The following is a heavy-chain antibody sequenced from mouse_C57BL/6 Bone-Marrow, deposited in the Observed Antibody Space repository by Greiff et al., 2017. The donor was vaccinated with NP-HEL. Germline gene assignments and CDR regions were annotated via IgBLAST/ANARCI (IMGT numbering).Heavy chain of an antibody. D-gene: IGHD1-1*01. CDR1: GYTFTDYY. V-gene: IGHV1-26*01. CDR2: INPNNGGT. Sequence: EVQLKQSGPELVKPGASVKISCKASGYTFTDYYMNWVKQSHGKSLEWIGDINPNNGGTSYNQKFKGKATLTVDKSSSTAYMELRSLTSEDSAVYYCARDSHYYGSSSHFDYWGQGTTLTVSS. J-gene: IGHJ2*01. CDR3: ARDSHYYGSSSHFDY.